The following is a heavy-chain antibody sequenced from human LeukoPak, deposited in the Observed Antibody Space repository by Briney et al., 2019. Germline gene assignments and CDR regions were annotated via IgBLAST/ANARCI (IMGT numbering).Heavy chain of an antibody. V-gene: IGHV4-59*01. CDR1: GGSISSYY. J-gene: IGHJ5*02. CDR3: ARDSRGYYDILTGLQGWFDP. D-gene: IGHD3-9*01. Sequence: ASETLSLTCTVSGGSISSYYWSWIRQPPGKGLEWIGYIYYSGSTNYNPSLKSRVTISVDTSKNQFSLKLSSVTAADTAVYYCARDSRGYYDILTGLQGWFDPWGQGTLVTVSS. CDR2: IYYSGST.